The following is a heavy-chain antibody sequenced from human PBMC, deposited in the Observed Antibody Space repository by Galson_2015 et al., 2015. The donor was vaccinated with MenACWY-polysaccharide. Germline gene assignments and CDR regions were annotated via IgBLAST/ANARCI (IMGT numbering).Heavy chain of an antibody. CDR2: IRYDGSNK. CDR3: AKAAYYDFWSGYYNYYYYGMDV. CDR1: GFTFSSYG. D-gene: IGHD3-3*01. Sequence: SLRLSCAASGFTFSSYGMHWVRQAPGKGLEWVAFIRYDGSNKYYADSVKGRFTISRDNSKNTLYLQMNSLRAEDTAVYYCAKAAYYDFWSGYYNYYYYGMDVWGQGTTATVSS. V-gene: IGHV3-30*02. J-gene: IGHJ6*02.